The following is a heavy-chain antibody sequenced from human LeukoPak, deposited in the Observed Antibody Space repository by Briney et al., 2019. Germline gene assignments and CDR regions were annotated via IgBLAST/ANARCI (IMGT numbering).Heavy chain of an antibody. CDR3: ARLRYFDWLSDYYFDY. CDR2: IYSGGST. D-gene: IGHD3-9*01. V-gene: IGHV3-53*01. Sequence: GGSLRLSCAASGFTVSSNYMSWVRQAPGKGLEWVSVIYSGGSTYYVDSVKGRFTISRDNSKNTLYLQMNSLRAEDTAVYYCARLRYFDWLSDYYFDYWGQGTLVTVSS. J-gene: IGHJ4*02. CDR1: GFTVSSNY.